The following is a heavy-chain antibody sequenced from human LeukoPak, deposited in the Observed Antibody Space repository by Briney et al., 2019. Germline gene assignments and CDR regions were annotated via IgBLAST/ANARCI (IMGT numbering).Heavy chain of an antibody. CDR2: IIPIFGTA. CDR1: GGTFSSYA. Sequence: SVKVSCKASGGTFSSYAISWVRQAPGQGLEWMGGIIPIFGTANYAQKFQGRVTITADESTSTAYMELSSLRSEDTAVYYCARVVGQQLIPDAFDIWGQGTMVTVSS. J-gene: IGHJ3*02. D-gene: IGHD6-13*01. CDR3: ARVVGQQLIPDAFDI. V-gene: IGHV1-69*01.